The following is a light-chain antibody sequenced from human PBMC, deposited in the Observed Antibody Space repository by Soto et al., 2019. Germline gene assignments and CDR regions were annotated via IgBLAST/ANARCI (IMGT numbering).Light chain of an antibody. Sequence: DIPMTQSPSTLSASVGDRVTITCRASQSISTWLAWYQQKPGKAPKLLIYKASNLEAGVPSRFSGSGSGTEFTITISSLQPDDFATYYCQQCNTYPLSFGGGTTVEIK. CDR2: KAS. J-gene: IGKJ4*01. CDR3: QQCNTYPLS. V-gene: IGKV1-5*03. CDR1: QSISTW.